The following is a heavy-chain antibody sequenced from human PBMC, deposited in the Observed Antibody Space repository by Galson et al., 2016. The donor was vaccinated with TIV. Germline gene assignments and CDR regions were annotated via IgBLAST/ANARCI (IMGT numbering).Heavy chain of an antibody. Sequence: SVKVSCKASGYTFTTYAIHWVRQAPGHGLEWMGWINAGNGDTKYSQKFQGRVTMTRNTSLSTAYLELSSLRSEDTAVYYCARLAPCGGDCYFFDDWGQGTLVIVSS. CDR2: INAGNGDT. J-gene: IGHJ4*02. CDR3: ARLAPCGGDCYFFDD. V-gene: IGHV1-3*01. CDR1: GYTFTTYA. D-gene: IGHD2-21*01.